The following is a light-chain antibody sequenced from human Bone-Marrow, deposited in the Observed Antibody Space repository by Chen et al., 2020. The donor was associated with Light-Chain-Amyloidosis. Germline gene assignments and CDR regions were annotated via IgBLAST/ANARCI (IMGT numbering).Light chain of an antibody. V-gene: IGLV2-14*01. CDR3: TSYTSSRTRV. J-gene: IGLJ1*01. CDR1: SSDVGGYDY. Sequence: QSALTQPASVSGSPGPSIPISCTGSSSDVGGYDYVSWYQQHPGKAPRLIIYDVSNRPSGVSDRFSGSKSGYTASLTISGLQADDEADYYCTSYTSSRTRVFGTGTKVTVL. CDR2: DVS.